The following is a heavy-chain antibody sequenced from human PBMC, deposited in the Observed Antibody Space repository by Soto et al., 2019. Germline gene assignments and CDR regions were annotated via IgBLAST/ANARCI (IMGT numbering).Heavy chain of an antibody. J-gene: IGHJ4*02. Sequence: EVQLVESGGGLVQPGGSLRLSCTASGFTFGNFAMSWVRQAPGKGLEWVSSISAGGATTYYADSVKGRVTMSRDNSKNTLSLQMISLRGEDPAVYCCAKDRGGTGWPFDHWGQGTLVTVAS. CDR3: AKDRGGTGWPFDH. D-gene: IGHD6-19*01. CDR2: ISAGGATT. V-gene: IGHV3-23*04. CDR1: GFTFGNFA.